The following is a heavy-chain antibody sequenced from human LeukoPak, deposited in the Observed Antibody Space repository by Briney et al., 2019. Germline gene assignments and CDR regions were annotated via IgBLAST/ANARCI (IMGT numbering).Heavy chain of an antibody. Sequence: SVNVSCLASGGTFRSYAISWLGQAPGHGREWMGGISHIFGTANYAQKSKGRVTITADESTSTAYMELSSLRSEDTAVYYCATDPSYSDAYKHDTALAYYFKYWGQGTLVTVSS. CDR3: ATDPSYSDAYKHDTALAYYFKY. CDR2: ISHIFGTA. CDR1: GGTFRSYA. J-gene: IGHJ4*02. V-gene: IGHV1-69*13. D-gene: IGHD5-24*01.